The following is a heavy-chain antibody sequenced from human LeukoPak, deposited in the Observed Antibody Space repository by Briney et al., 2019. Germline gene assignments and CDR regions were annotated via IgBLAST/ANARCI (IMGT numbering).Heavy chain of an antibody. CDR1: GFTFSSYA. Sequence: GGSLRLSWAAAGFTFSSYAMHWVRQAPGKGLEWVALISNDGSNKYYADSVKGRFTISRDNSKNTLYLQMNSLRAEDTAVYYCANIPGEHVDTAMVTGDYWGQGTLVTVSS. CDR2: ISNDGSNK. D-gene: IGHD5-18*01. V-gene: IGHV3-30*04. CDR3: ANIPGEHVDTAMVTGDY. J-gene: IGHJ4*02.